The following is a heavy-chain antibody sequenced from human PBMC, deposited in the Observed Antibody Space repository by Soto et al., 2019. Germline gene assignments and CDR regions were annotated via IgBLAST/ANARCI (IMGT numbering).Heavy chain of an antibody. D-gene: IGHD2-15*01. CDR3: AKHPQWGGYCSGGSCFVNWFDP. CDR1: GFTFSSYA. V-gene: IGHV3-23*01. J-gene: IGHJ5*02. CDR2: ISGSGGST. Sequence: GGSLRLSCAASGFTFSSYAMSWVRQAPGKGLEWVSAISGSGGSTYYADSVKGRFTISRDNSKNTLYLQMNSLRAEDTAVYYCAKHPQWGGYCSGGSCFVNWFDPWGQGTLVTVSS.